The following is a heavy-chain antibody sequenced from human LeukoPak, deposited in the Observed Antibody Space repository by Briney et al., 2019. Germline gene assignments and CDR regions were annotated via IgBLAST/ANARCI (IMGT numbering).Heavy chain of an antibody. CDR1: GFTFSSYG. CDR3: ARGKEEQLVLLQYPLWFMNWLDP. V-gene: IGHV3-33*01. D-gene: IGHD6-13*01. Sequence: GGSLRLSCAASGFTFSSYGMHWVRQAPGKGLEWVAVIWYDGSNKYYADSVKGRFTISRDNSKNTLYLQMNSLRAEDTAVYYCARGKEEQLVLLQYPLWFMNWLDPWGQGTLVTVSS. CDR2: IWYDGSNK. J-gene: IGHJ5*02.